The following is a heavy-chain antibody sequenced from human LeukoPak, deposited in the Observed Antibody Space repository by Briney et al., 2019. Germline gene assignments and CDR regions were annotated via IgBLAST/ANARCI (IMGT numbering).Heavy chain of an antibody. V-gene: IGHV4-34*01. D-gene: IGHD3-9*01. CDR3: ARHRRNYDILTGYYAGPLDI. CDR1: GGSFSGYY. Sequence: PSETLSLTCAVYGGSFSGYYWSWIRQPPGKGLEWIGSMSYSGGTYYNPSLKSRLTISLHTSKNQFSLRLSSVTAADTAVYYCARHRRNYDILTGYYAGPLDIWGQGTKVTVSS. CDR2: MSYSGGT. J-gene: IGHJ3*02.